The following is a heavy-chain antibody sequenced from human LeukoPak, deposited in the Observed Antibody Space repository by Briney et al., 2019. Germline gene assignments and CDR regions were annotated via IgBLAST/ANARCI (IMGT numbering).Heavy chain of an antibody. CDR3: ARGKYDFWSAYSAGIYFDY. D-gene: IGHD3-3*01. V-gene: IGHV4-59*01. CDR2: LYSSGST. CDR1: GGSISSYY. J-gene: IGHJ4*02. Sequence: SETLSLTCTVSGGSISSYYWSWIRQPPGKGLEWIGFLYSSGSTNYNPSLKSRVSTSVDLSNNQFSLKLSSVTAADTAVYYCARGKYDFWSAYSAGIYFDYWGQGTLVTVSS.